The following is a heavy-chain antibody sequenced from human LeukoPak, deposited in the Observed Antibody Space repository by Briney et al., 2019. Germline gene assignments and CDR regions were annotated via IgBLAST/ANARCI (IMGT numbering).Heavy chain of an antibody. CDR2: ISGNNDNP. J-gene: IGHJ6*02. V-gene: IGHV1-18*01. D-gene: IGHD2-2*02. CDR3: AAAPILRGEGGEHYKYGMDV. CDR1: GYTFSNFG. Sequence: ASVKVSCKASGYTFSNFGISWVRQAPGQGLEWMGWISGNNDNPNYGQKFQGRFTVTTDSSTSTAYMELRDLRSDDTAVYYCAAAPILRGEGGEHYKYGMDVWGQGTTVIVSS.